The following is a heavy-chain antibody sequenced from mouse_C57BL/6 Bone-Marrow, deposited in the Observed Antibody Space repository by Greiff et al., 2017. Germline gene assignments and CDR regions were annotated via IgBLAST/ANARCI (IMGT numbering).Heavy chain of an antibody. V-gene: IGHV14-4*01. CDR3: TSKRVWASFDY. Sequence: EVKLMESGAELVRPGASVKLSCTASGFNIKDDYMHWVKQRPEQGLEWIGWIDPENGDTEYASKFQGKATITADTSSNTAYLQLSSLTSEDTAVYYCTSKRVWASFDYWGQGTTLTVSS. CDR1: GFNIKDDY. D-gene: IGHD2-10*02. CDR2: IDPENGDT. J-gene: IGHJ2*01.